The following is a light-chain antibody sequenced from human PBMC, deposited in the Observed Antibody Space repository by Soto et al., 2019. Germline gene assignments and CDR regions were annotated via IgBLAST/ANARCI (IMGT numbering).Light chain of an antibody. V-gene: IGLV2-8*01. Sequence: QSALTQPPSASGSPEQSVTISCTGASSDVGGYNHVSWFQQLPGKAPKIMIYEVTKRPSGVPDRFSGSKSGNTASLTVSGLQAEDEADYYCSSYAGSIYVFGTGTKLTVL. CDR3: SSYAGSIYV. CDR1: SSDVGGYNH. J-gene: IGLJ1*01. CDR2: EVT.